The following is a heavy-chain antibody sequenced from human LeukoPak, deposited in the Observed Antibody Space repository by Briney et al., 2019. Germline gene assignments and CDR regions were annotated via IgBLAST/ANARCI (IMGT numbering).Heavy chain of an antibody. CDR3: AKDYYDSSGYYPDY. V-gene: IGHV3-30*18. Sequence: PGWSLRLSCAASGFTFSSYGMHWVRQAPGKGLEWVAVISYDGSNKYYADSVKGRFTISRDNSKNTLYLQMNSLRAEDTAVYYCAKDYYDSSGYYPDYWGQGTLVTVSS. CDR1: GFTFSSYG. D-gene: IGHD3-22*01. CDR2: ISYDGSNK. J-gene: IGHJ4*02.